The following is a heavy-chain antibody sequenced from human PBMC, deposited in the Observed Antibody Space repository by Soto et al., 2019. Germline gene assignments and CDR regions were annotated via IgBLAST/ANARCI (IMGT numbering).Heavy chain of an antibody. CDR1: DGSISSYY. D-gene: IGHD3-10*01. CDR3: ARHWYGSGTHYPFDP. J-gene: IGHJ5*02. Sequence: PSETLSLTCTVSDGSISSYYWSWIRQPPGKGLEWIGYIYYSGSTDHNPSLKSRVTISVDTSKNQFSLKLSSVTAADTAVYFCARHWYGSGTHYPFDPWGQGTLVTVSS. CDR2: IYYSGST. V-gene: IGHV4-59*08.